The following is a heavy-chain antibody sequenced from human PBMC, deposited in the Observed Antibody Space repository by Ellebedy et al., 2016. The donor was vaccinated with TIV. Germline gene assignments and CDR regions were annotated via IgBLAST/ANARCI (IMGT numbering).Heavy chain of an antibody. CDR1: GFTFSDYY. Sequence: GESLKISCAASGFTFSDYYMSWIRQAPGKGLEWVSYISSSGSTIYYADSVKGRFTISRDNAKNSLYLQMNSLRAEDTAVYYCARGPNWNDIDDAFDIWGQGTMVTVSS. CDR2: ISSSGSTI. J-gene: IGHJ3*02. V-gene: IGHV3-11*04. CDR3: ARGPNWNDIDDAFDI. D-gene: IGHD1-1*01.